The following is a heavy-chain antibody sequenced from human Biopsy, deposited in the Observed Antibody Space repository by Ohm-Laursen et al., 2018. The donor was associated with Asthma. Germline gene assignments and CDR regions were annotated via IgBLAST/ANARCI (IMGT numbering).Heavy chain of an antibody. Sequence: SAVKVSCKTSGYTFNSAGITWVRQAPGQGLEWMGWISVYNGNTKVAQKLQDRVTMITDTSTSTAYMELRSLRSDDTAVYFCARAVDYSHYYGIDVWGQGTTVTVS. J-gene: IGHJ6*02. CDR1: GYTFNSAG. CDR2: ISVYNGNT. V-gene: IGHV1-18*01. D-gene: IGHD3-10*01. CDR3: ARAVDYSHYYGIDV.